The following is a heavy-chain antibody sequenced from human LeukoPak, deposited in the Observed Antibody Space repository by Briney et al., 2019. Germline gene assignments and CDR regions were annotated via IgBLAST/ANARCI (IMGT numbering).Heavy chain of an antibody. CDR3: AREGGSASSEVY. CDR2: IYTTGTT. CDR1: DTSINTYY. J-gene: IGHJ4*02. V-gene: IGHV4-4*07. Sequence: PSETLSLTCTVSDTSINTYYWSWIRQPAGKGLEWIGHIYTTGTTNYNPSLKSRVTMDTSKNQFSLKLSSVTAADTAVYYCAREGGSASSEVYWGRGTLVTVSS. D-gene: IGHD2-15*01.